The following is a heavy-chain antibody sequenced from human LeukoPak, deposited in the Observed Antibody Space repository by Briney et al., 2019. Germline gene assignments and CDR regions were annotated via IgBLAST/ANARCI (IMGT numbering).Heavy chain of an antibody. Sequence: GGSLRLSCAASGFTFSSYAMSWVRQAPGKGLKWVSTINDNGAGTCYADSVKGRSTISRDNSYNTVSLQMNSLRDEDTGVYYCAKDKHFWSGFFDYWGQGTLVTVSS. D-gene: IGHD3-3*02. CDR1: GFTFSSYA. CDR2: INDNGAGT. V-gene: IGHV3-23*01. J-gene: IGHJ4*02. CDR3: AKDKHFWSGFFDY.